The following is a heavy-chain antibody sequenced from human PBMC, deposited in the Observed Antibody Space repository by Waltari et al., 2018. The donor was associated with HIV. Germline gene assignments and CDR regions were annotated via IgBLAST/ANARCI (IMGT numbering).Heavy chain of an antibody. CDR1: GGSISSSSYY. CDR3: ARAGYTGTYYFDY. Sequence: QLQLQESGPGLVKPSETLSLTCTVSGGSISSSSYYWGWLRQPPGKGLEWIGSIYYSGSTYYNPSLKSRVTISVDTSKNQFSLKLSSVTAADTAVYYCARAGYTGTYYFDYWGQGTLVTVSS. V-gene: IGHV4-39*01. CDR2: IYYSGST. J-gene: IGHJ4*02. D-gene: IGHD5-18*01.